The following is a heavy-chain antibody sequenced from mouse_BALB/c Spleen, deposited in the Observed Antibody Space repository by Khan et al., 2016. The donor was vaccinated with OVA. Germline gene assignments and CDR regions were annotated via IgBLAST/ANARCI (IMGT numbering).Heavy chain of an antibody. CDR3: VRRGNDNGSVYWYVEV. Sequence: QVQLKESGPGLVAPSQSLSITCTVSGFSLTNYDISWIRQPPGTGLEWLGVIWSGGGTNYNSAFMSRLSISTGNSKSQVFLKMTSLQSEHTAIYYCVRRGNDNGSVYWYVEVGGAGTTVTVSS. CDR1: GFSLTNYD. CDR2: IWSGGGT. J-gene: IGHJ1*01. D-gene: IGHD1-1*01. V-gene: IGHV2-9-2*01.